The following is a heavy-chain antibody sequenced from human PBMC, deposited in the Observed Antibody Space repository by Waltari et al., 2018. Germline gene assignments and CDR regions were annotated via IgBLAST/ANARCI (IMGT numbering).Heavy chain of an antibody. CDR3: AKGAAAGTFWYYYYYMDV. CDR1: GFTFSSYA. CDR2: ISGSGGST. J-gene: IGHJ6*03. Sequence: EVQLLESGGGLVQPGGSLRLSCAASGFTFSSYAMSWVRQAPGTGLEWVSAISGSGGSTYYADSVKGRFTISRDNSKNTLYLQMNSLRAEDTAVYYCAKGAAAGTFWYYYYYMDVWGKGTTVTISS. V-gene: IGHV3-23*01. D-gene: IGHD6-13*01.